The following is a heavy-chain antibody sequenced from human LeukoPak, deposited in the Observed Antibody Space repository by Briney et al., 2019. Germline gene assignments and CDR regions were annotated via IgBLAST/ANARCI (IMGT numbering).Heavy chain of an antibody. Sequence: GGSLRLSCAASGFTVSSNYMAWVRQAPGKGLQWVSVIYSGGSTYYADSVKGRFTISRDNSKNTLYLQMNGLRAEDTAVYFCARGTGARISMVRRLITSLDYWGQGTLVTVSS. D-gene: IGHD3-10*01. J-gene: IGHJ4*02. CDR2: IYSGGST. CDR3: ARGTGARISMVRRLITSLDY. CDR1: GFTVSSNY. V-gene: IGHV3-66*01.